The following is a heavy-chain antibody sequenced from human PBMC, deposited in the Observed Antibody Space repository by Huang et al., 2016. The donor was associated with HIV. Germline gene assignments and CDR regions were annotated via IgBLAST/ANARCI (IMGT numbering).Heavy chain of an antibody. J-gene: IGHJ4*02. D-gene: IGHD3-10*01. Sequence: QLQLQESGPGLVRPSETLSLICTVSGGSITDSNYYWGWIRQPPGKGLEWIGSIYYSGDTDYNPSLKSRVTMSVDTSKNRFSLDIRSVAVADTAIYYCAGHFGSWSGYFDSWGQGTLVPVSS. CDR2: IYYSGDT. CDR1: GGSITDSNYY. V-gene: IGHV4-39*01. CDR3: AGHFGSWSGYFDS.